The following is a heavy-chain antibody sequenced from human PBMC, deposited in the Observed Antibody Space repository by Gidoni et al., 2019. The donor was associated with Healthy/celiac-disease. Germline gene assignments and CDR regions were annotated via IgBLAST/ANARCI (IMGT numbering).Heavy chain of an antibody. Sequence: EVQLVESGGGLVQPGGSLRLSCAASGFTFSSYSMNWVRQAPGKGLEWVSYISSSSSTIYYADAVKGRFTIARDNAKNSLYLQMNSLRDEDTAVYYCARAGSGYSYGIDYWGQGTLVTVSS. CDR3: ARAGSGYSYGIDY. J-gene: IGHJ4*02. CDR2: ISSSSSTI. D-gene: IGHD5-18*01. V-gene: IGHV3-48*02. CDR1: GFTFSSYS.